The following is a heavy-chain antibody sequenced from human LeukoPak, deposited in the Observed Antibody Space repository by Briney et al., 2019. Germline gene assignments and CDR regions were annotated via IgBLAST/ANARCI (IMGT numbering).Heavy chain of an antibody. CDR2: INPNSGGT. J-gene: IGHJ4*02. CDR3: ASRAVAGYFDY. D-gene: IGHD6-19*01. CDR1: GYTFTGYY. Sequence: ASVKVSCKASGYTFTGYYMHWVRQAPGQGLEWMGWINPNSGGTNYAQKFQGRVTMTRDTSISPAYMELRSLRSDDTAVYYCASRAVAGYFDYWGQGTLVTVSS. V-gene: IGHV1-2*02.